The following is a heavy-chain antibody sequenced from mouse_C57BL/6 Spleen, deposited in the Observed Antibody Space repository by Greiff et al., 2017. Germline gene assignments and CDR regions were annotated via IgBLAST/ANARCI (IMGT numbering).Heavy chain of an antibody. CDR3: TRLNYYGSSSYWYFDV. V-gene: IGHV5-9-1*02. D-gene: IGHD1-1*01. J-gene: IGHJ1*03. CDR1: GFTFSSYA. Sequence: EVKLMESGEGLVKPGGSLKLSCAASGFTFSSYAMSWVRQTPEKRLEWVAYISSGGDYIYYADTVKGRFTISRDNARNTLYLQMSSLKSEDTAMYYCTRLNYYGSSSYWYFDVWGTGTTVTVSS. CDR2: ISSGGDYI.